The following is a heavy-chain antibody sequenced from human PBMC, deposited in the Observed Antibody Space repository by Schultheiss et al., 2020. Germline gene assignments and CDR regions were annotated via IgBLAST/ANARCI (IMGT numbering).Heavy chain of an antibody. CDR3: AKAYNPSDVVVADTFDY. J-gene: IGHJ4*02. D-gene: IGHD2-15*01. CDR1: GFTFDDYA. CDR2: ISWNSGSI. V-gene: IGHV3-9*01. Sequence: SLKISCAASGFTFDDYAMHWVRQAPGKGLEWVSGISWNSGSIGYEDSVKGRFTISRDNAKNSLYLQMNSLRAEDTALYYCAKAYNPSDVVVADTFDYWGQGTLVTVSS.